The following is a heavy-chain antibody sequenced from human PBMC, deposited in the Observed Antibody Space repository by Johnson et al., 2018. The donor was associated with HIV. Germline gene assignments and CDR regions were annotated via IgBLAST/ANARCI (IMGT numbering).Heavy chain of an antibody. CDR1: GFTFDDYG. CDR2: INWNGGST. CDR3: AKDGAGPDAFDI. D-gene: IGHD3-16*01. J-gene: IGHJ3*02. Sequence: VQVVESGGGLIQPGGSLRLSCAASGFTFDDYGMSWVRQAPGKGLEWVSGINWNGGSTGYADSVKGRFTISRDYSMNTLFLQMNSLRAEDTAVYYCAKDGAGPDAFDIWGQGTMVTVSS. V-gene: IGHV3-20*04.